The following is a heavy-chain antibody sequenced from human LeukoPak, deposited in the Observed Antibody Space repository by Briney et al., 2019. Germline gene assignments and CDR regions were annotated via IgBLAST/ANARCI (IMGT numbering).Heavy chain of an antibody. D-gene: IGHD6-19*01. CDR3: AREGAVAGTFDY. CDR1: GGTFSSYA. Sequence: SVKVSCKASGGTFSSYAISWVRQAPGQGLEWMGRIIPILGIANYAQKFQGRVTITADKSTSTAYMELSSLRSEDTAVYYCAREGAVAGTFDYWGQGTLVTVSS. CDR2: IIPILGIA. J-gene: IGHJ4*02. V-gene: IGHV1-69*04.